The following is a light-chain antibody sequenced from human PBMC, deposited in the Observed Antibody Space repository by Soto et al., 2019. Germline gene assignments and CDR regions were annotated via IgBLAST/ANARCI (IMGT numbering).Light chain of an antibody. Sequence: QSALTQPPSASGSPGQSVTISCTGTSSDVGGYNYVSWYQQHPGKAPKLMIYEVSKRPSGVPDRFSGSKSGNTASLTVSGLQAEDEADYYCSSYTKAFGGGTKLTVL. V-gene: IGLV2-8*01. CDR2: EVS. CDR3: SSYTKA. J-gene: IGLJ2*01. CDR1: SSDVGGYNY.